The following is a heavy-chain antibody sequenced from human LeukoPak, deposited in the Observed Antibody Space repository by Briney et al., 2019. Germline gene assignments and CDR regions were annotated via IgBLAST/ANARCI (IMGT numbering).Heavy chain of an antibody. CDR2: IIPIFGTA. J-gene: IGHJ6*03. CDR3: ARAPGGGGNGDYYYYYYMDV. D-gene: IGHD4-23*01. V-gene: IGHV1-69*05. CDR1: GGTFSSYA. Sequence: SVKVSCKASGGTFSSYAISWVRQAPGQGLEWMGVIIPIFGTANYAQKFQGRVTITTDESTSTAYMELSSLRSEDTAVYYCARAPGGGGNGDYYYYYYMDVWGKGTTVTVSS.